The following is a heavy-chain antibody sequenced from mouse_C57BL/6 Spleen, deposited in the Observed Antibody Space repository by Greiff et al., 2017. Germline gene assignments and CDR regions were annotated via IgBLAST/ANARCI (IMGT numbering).Heavy chain of an antibody. D-gene: IGHD2-5*01. V-gene: IGHV2-2*01. CDR1: GFSLTSYG. CDR3: ARRDSNYVWFAY. J-gene: IGHJ3*01. CDR2: IWSGGST. Sequence: QVQLQQSGPGLVQPSQSLSITCTVSGFSLTSYGVHWVRQSPGKGLEWLGVIWSGGSTDYNAAFISRLSISKDNSKSQVFFKMNSLQADDTAIYYCARRDSNYVWFAYWGQGTLVTVSA.